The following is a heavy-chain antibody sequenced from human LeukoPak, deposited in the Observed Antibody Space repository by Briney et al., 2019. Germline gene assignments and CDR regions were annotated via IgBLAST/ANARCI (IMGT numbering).Heavy chain of an antibody. CDR2: INPSGST. V-gene: IGHV4-34*01. CDR3: ARGPRGFVVVPAAIKGAGAFDI. Sequence: PSETLSLTCAVYGGSFSGYYWSWIRQPPGKGLEWIGEINPSGSTNYNPSLKSRVTISVDTSKNQFSLKLSPVTAADTAVYYCARGPRGFVVVPAAIKGAGAFDIWGQGTMVTVSS. J-gene: IGHJ3*02. CDR1: GGSFSGYY. D-gene: IGHD2-2*02.